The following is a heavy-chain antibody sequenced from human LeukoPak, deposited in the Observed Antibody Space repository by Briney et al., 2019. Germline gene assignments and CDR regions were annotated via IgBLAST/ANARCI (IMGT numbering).Heavy chain of an antibody. J-gene: IGHJ5*02. D-gene: IGHD3-10*01. Sequence: SETLSLTCTVSGGSISSSSYYWGWIRQPPGKGLEWIGSIYYSGSTYYNPSLKSRVTISVDTSKNQFSLKLSSVTAADTAVYYCARGPLGPPLWFGDPSHVFDPWGQGTLVTVSS. CDR3: ARGPLGPPLWFGDPSHVFDP. CDR2: IYYSGST. V-gene: IGHV4-39*07. CDR1: GGSISSSSYY.